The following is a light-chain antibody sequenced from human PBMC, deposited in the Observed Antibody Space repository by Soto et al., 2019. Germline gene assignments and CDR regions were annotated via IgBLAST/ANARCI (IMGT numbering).Light chain of an antibody. CDR1: QSVSSF. J-gene: IGKJ1*01. CDR3: QQRSNWPPTWT. CDR2: DAS. V-gene: IGKV3-11*01. Sequence: EIVLTQSPATLSLSPGERDTLSCRASQSVSSFLAWYQQKPGQAPRLLIYDASNRATGIPARFSGSGSGTDFTLTISSLEPEDFAVYYCQQRSNWPPTWTFGQGTKVDIK.